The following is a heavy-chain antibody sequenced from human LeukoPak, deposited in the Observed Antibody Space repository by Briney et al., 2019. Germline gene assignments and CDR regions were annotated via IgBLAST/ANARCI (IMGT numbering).Heavy chain of an antibody. CDR3: AKDPSMTGYYKGGFDY. D-gene: IGHD3-9*01. CDR2: ISGSGGST. CDR1: GFTFSSYA. Sequence: GGSLRLSCAASGFTFSSYAMSWVRQAPGKGLEWVSAISGSGGSTYYADSVKGRFTISRDNSKNTLYLQMNSLRAEDTAVYYCAKDPSMTGYYKGGFDYWGRGTLVTVSS. J-gene: IGHJ4*02. V-gene: IGHV3-23*01.